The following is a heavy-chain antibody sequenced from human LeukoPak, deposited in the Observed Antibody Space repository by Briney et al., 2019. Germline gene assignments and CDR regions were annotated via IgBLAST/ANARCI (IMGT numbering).Heavy chain of an antibody. CDR1: GYTLTELS. J-gene: IGHJ4*02. CDR3: ASETAGGDNGY. CDR2: FDPEDGET. D-gene: IGHD2-21*01. Sequence: ASVKVSCKVSGYTLTELSMHWVRQAPGKGLEWMGGFDPEDGETIYAQKFQGRVTITTDESTSTAYMELSSLRSEDTAVYYCASETAGGDNGYWGQGTLVTVSS. V-gene: IGHV1-24*01.